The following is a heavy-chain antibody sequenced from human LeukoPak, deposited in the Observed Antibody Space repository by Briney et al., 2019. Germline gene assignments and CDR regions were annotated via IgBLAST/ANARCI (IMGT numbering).Heavy chain of an antibody. D-gene: IGHD3-10*01. CDR2: ISGSGGGT. CDR1: GITLSNYG. V-gene: IGHV3-23*01. CDR3: AKRGVVIRVILVGFHKEAYYFDS. J-gene: IGHJ4*02. Sequence: GGSLRLSCAVPGITLSNYGMSWVRQAPGKGLEWVAGISGSGGGTHYADSVKGRFTISRDNPKNTLHLQMNSLRAEDTAVYFCAKRGVVIRVILVGFHKEAYYFDSWGQGALVIVSS.